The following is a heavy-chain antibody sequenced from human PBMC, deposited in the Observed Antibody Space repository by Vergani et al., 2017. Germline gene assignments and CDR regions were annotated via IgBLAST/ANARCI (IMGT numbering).Heavy chain of an antibody. V-gene: IGHV4-59*01. D-gene: IGHD2-21*02. CDR3: ARNPYCGGDCYSDAFDI. CDR1: GGSISSYY. CDR2: IYYSGST. J-gene: IGHJ3*02. Sequence: QVQLQESGPGLVKPSETLSLTCTVSGGSISSYYWSWIRQPPGKGLEWIGYIYYSGSTNYNPSLKSRVTISVDTSKNLFSLKLSSVTAADTAVYYCARNPYCGGDCYSDAFDIWGQGTMVIVSS.